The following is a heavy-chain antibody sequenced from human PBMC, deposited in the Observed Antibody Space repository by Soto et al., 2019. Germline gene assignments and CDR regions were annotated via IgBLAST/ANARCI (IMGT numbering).Heavy chain of an antibody. CDR3: ARGAGPKVGATFVDI. V-gene: IGHV4-59*11. CDR2: IFYTGIT. CDR1: GYSISSHY. D-gene: IGHD1-26*01. J-gene: IGHJ3*02. Sequence: SETLSLTCTFSGYSISSHYWSLTRQPPGKGLQWIGYIFYTGITNYNPSLKSRVTISVDRSKNQFSLKLSSVTAADTAVYYCARGAGPKVGATFVDIWGQGTMVTVSS.